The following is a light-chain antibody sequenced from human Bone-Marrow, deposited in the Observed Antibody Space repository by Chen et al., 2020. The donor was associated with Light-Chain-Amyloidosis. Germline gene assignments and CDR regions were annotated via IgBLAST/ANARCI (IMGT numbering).Light chain of an antibody. CDR1: SSDVGGYNH. CDR3: SSYTTSDTHV. V-gene: IGLV2-14*01. Sequence: QSALTQPASVSGSPGQSITISCTGTSSDVGGYNHVSWFQQHPGKAPQLMISDVSNRPSGVSNRFSGSKSGNTASLTISGLQAEDEADYYCSSYTTSDTHVFGGGTKVTVL. J-gene: IGLJ3*02. CDR2: DVS.